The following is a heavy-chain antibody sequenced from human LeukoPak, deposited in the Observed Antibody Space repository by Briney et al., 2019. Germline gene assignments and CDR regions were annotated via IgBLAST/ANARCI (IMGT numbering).Heavy chain of an antibody. CDR3: AKSGGYCTDGICYHFDH. D-gene: IGHD2-8*01. CDR2: ISSDGSKE. CDR1: GFAFDAFG. Sequence: GRSLRLSCAASGFAFDAFGIHWVRQAPGKGLEWVAVISSDGSKEYYGDSVKGRFTISRDNSKNMLYLQMNSLRAEDSGVYYCAKSGGYCTDGICYHFDHWGQGTLVTVSS. J-gene: IGHJ4*02. V-gene: IGHV3-30*18.